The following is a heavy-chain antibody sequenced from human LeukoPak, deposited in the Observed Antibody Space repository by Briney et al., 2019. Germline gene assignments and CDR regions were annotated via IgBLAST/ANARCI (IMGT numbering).Heavy chain of an antibody. Sequence: GASVKVSCKASGYTFTSYGISWVRQAPGQGLEWMGWINPNSGGTNYARKFQGRVTMTRDTSISTAYMDLSRLRSDDTAVYYCARGVSGSYSFDYWGQGTLVTVSS. D-gene: IGHD1-26*01. CDR2: INPNSGGT. V-gene: IGHV1-2*02. CDR1: GYTFTSYG. J-gene: IGHJ4*02. CDR3: ARGVSGSYSFDY.